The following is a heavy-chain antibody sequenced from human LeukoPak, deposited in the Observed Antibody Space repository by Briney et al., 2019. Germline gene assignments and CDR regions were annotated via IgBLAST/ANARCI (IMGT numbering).Heavy chain of an antibody. D-gene: IGHD3-3*01. Sequence: PGGSLRLSCAASGFTFSSYAMHWVRQAPGKGLEWVAVISYDGSNKYYADSVKGRFTISRDNSKNTLYLQMNSLRAEDTAVYYCARDSAYYDFWTYLDYWGQGTLVTVSS. CDR2: ISYDGSNK. J-gene: IGHJ4*02. CDR3: ARDSAYYDFWTYLDY. V-gene: IGHV3-30-3*01. CDR1: GFTFSSYA.